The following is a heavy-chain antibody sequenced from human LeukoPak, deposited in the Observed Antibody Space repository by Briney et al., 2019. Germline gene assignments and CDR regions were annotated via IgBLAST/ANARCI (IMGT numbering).Heavy chain of an antibody. J-gene: IGHJ4*02. V-gene: IGHV4-4*07. CDR3: ARYVIGYRDLLYYFDY. Sequence: PSETLSLTCTVSGGSISSHYWSWIRQPAGKGLEWIGRIYTSGSTNYNPSLKSRVTMSVDTSKNQVSLKLSSVTAADTAVYYCARYVIGYRDLLYYFDYWGQGTLVTVSS. CDR2: IYTSGST. D-gene: IGHD3-16*02. CDR1: GGSISSHY.